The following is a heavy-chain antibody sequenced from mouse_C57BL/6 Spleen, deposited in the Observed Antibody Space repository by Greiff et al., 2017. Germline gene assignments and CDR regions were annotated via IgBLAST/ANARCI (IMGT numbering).Heavy chain of an antibody. CDR3: ARSGYYGSSGY. J-gene: IGHJ2*01. D-gene: IGHD1-1*01. CDR1: GYSFTGYY. V-gene: IGHV1-42*01. Sequence: VQLQQSGPELVKPGASVKISCKASGYSFTGYYMNWVKQSPEKSLEWIGEINPSTGGTTYNQKFKAKATLTVDKSSSTAYMQLKSLTSEDSAVYYCARSGYYGSSGYWGQGTTLTVSS. CDR2: INPSTGGT.